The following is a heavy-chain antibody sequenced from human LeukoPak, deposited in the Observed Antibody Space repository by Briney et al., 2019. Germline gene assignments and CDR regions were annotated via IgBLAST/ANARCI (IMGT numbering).Heavy chain of an antibody. CDR2: INHSGST. CDR3: ARGTPVVVAATRPHWFDP. CDR1: GGSFSGYY. J-gene: IGHJ5*02. D-gene: IGHD2-15*01. V-gene: IGHV4-34*01. Sequence: PSETLSLTCAVYGGSFSGYYWSWIRQPPGKGLEWIGEINHSGSTNYNPSLKSRVTISVDTSKTQFSLKLSSVTAADTAVYYCARGTPVVVAATRPHWFDPWGQGTLVTVSS.